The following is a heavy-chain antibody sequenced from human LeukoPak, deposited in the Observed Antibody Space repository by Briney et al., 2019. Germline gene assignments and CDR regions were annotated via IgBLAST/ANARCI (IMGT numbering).Heavy chain of an antibody. J-gene: IGHJ4*02. D-gene: IGHD1-26*01. V-gene: IGHV3-23*01. Sequence: PGGSLRLSCAASGFTFSSYAMNWVRQAPGKGLEWVSTISNSGDRTYYADSVKGRFTISRDNSKNTLYLQMNSLRTEGTAVYYCAKDFVPRGGSYFPGFDYWGQGTLVTVSS. CDR1: GFTFSSYA. CDR3: AKDFVPRGGSYFPGFDY. CDR2: ISNSGDRT.